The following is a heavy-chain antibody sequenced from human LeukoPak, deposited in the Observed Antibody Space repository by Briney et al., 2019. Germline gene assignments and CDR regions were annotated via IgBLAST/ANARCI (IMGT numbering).Heavy chain of an antibody. J-gene: IGHJ5*02. CDR2: IYHSGST. CDR1: GYSISSGYY. V-gene: IGHV4-38-2*02. D-gene: IGHD3-22*01. Sequence: SETLSLTCTVSGYSISSGYYWGWIRQPPGKGLEWIGSIYHSGSTYYNPSLKSRVTISVDTSKNQFSLKLSSVTAADTAVYYCARGGYYYDSSGYSWFDPWGQGTLVTVSS. CDR3: ARGGYYYDSSGYSWFDP.